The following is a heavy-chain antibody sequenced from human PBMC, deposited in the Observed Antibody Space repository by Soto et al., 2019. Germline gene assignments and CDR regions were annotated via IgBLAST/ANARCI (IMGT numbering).Heavy chain of an antibody. CDR3: ARGYGDYDPFVY. CDR2: ISSNGGST. Sequence: EVQLVESGGGLVQPGGSLRLSCAASGFTFSSYAMHWVRQAPGKGLEYVSAISSNGGSTYYANSVKGRFTISRDNSKNTLYLKMGSLRAEDMAVYYCARGYGDYDPFVYWGQGTLVTVSS. CDR1: GFTFSSYA. V-gene: IGHV3-64*01. J-gene: IGHJ4*02. D-gene: IGHD4-17*01.